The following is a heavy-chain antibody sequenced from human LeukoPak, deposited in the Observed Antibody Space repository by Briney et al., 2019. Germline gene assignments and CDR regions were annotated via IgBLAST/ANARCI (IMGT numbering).Heavy chain of an antibody. D-gene: IGHD3-10*01. CDR2: IVPIFGTA. J-gene: IGHJ3*02. V-gene: IGHV1-69*13. Sequence: PVKVSCKASGGTFSSYAISWVRQAPGQGLEWMGGIVPIFGTANYAQKFQGRVTITADESTSTAYMELSSLRSEDTAVYYCARDRDYYGSGSYPIAFDIWGQGTMVTVSS. CDR3: ARDRDYYGSGSYPIAFDI. CDR1: GGTFSSYA.